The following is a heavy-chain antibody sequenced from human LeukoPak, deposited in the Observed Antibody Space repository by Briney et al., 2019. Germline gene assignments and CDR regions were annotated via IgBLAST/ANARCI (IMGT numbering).Heavy chain of an antibody. CDR3: ARDRAVKARIGGMDV. Sequence: GGSLRLSCAASGFTFSRGWMGWVRQAPGKGLEWVSYISESTSHIYYADSVKGRFTISRDNAKNSLYLQMNSLRAEDTAIYYCARDRAVKARIGGMDVWGQGTTVIVSS. D-gene: IGHD5-12*01. CDR1: GFTFSRGW. J-gene: IGHJ6*02. CDR2: ISESTSHI. V-gene: IGHV3-21*06.